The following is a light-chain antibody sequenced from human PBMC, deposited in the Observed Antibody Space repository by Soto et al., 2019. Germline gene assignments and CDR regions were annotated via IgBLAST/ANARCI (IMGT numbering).Light chain of an antibody. CDR3: QQYGSSPLVT. CDR1: QSVSSSY. CDR2: GAS. Sequence: EIVLTQSPGTLSLSPGERATLSCRASQSVSSSYLAWYQQKHGQAPRLLIYGASSRATGIPDRFSGSGSGTDFTLTISRLETEDFAVYYCQQYGSSPLVTFGQGTRLEIK. J-gene: IGKJ5*01. V-gene: IGKV3-20*01.